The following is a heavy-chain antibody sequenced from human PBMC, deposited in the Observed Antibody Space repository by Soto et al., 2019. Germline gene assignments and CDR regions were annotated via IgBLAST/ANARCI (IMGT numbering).Heavy chain of an antibody. D-gene: IGHD6-13*01. Sequence: GESLKISCQGSGYSFTSYWISWVRQMPGKGLEWMGRIDPSDSYTNYSPSFQGHVTISADKSISTAYLQWSSLKASDTAMYYCARPSSDSSSWPYWGQGTLVTVSS. CDR2: IDPSDSYT. CDR3: ARPSSDSSSWPY. CDR1: GYSFTSYW. J-gene: IGHJ4*02. V-gene: IGHV5-10-1*01.